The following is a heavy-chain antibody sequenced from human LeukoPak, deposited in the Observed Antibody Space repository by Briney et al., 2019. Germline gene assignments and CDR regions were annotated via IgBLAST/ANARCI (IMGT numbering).Heavy chain of an antibody. V-gene: IGHV3-30-3*01. CDR2: ISYDGSNK. Sequence: GGSLRLSCAASGFTFSSYAMHWVRQAPGKGLEWVAVISYDGSNKYYADSVKGRFTISRDNSKNTLYLQMNSLRAEDTAVYYCAKGRITMVRGVPLDYWGQGTLVTVSS. J-gene: IGHJ4*02. CDR1: GFTFSSYA. D-gene: IGHD3-10*01. CDR3: AKGRITMVRGVPLDY.